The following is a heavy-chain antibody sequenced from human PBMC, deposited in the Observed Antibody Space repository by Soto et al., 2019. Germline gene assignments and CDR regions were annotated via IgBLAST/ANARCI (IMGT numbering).Heavy chain of an antibody. CDR3: AKEVVDIVLVPAAISTRNYYYYGMDV. V-gene: IGHV3-30*18. D-gene: IGHD2-2*02. CDR1: GFTFSSYG. Sequence: GGSLRLSCAASGFTFSSYGMHWVRQAPGKGLEWVAVISYDGSNKYYADSVKGRFTISRDNSKNTLYLQMNSLRAEDTAVYYCAKEVVDIVLVPAAISTRNYYYYGMDVSGQGTTVTVSS. J-gene: IGHJ6*02. CDR2: ISYDGSNK.